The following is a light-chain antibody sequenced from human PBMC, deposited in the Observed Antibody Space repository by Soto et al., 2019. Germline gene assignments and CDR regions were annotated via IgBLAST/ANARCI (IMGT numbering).Light chain of an antibody. CDR3: SSYTSSSTLSTYV. Sequence: QSVLTQPASVYGSPGQSIPISCTGTSSDVGGYNYVSWYQHHPGKAPKLMIYDVSNRPSGVSNRFSGSKSGNTASLIISGLQAEDEADYYCSSYTSSSTLSTYVFGTGTKVTVL. CDR1: SSDVGGYNY. V-gene: IGLV2-14*03. J-gene: IGLJ1*01. CDR2: DVS.